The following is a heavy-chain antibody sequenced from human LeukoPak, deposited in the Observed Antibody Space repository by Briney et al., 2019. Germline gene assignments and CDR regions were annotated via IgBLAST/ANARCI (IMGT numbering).Heavy chain of an antibody. D-gene: IGHD5-12*01. V-gene: IGHV3-21*01. J-gene: IGHJ4*02. CDR3: ARSVATMSFDY. CDR2: ISSSNSYI. Sequence: PGGSLRLSCAASGFAFSSYSMNWVRQAPGKGLEWVSSISSSNSYIYNADSVKGRFTISRDNAKNSLYLQMNSLRAEDTAVYYCARSVATMSFDYWGQGTLVTVSS. CDR1: GFAFSSYS.